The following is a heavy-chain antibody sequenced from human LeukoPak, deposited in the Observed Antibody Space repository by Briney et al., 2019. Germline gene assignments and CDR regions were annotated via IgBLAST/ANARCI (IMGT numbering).Heavy chain of an antibody. D-gene: IGHD3-22*01. CDR3: AKDRAYYSDSSGYYLVRAYDY. Sequence: PGGSLRLSCAASGFTFSTYAMTWVRQAPGKGLEWVSAICGTLGCTYYADSVKGRFTISRDNSKNTLYLQMNSLRADDTAVYYCAKDRAYYSDSSGYYLVRAYDYWGQGTLVTVSS. J-gene: IGHJ4*02. V-gene: IGHV3-23*01. CDR2: ICGTLGCT. CDR1: GFTFSTYA.